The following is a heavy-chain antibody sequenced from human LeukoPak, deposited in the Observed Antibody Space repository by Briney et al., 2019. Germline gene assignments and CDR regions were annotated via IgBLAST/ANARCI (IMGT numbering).Heavy chain of an antibody. CDR3: ARYGIRGCTSTNCYTSYFYYGMDV. J-gene: IGHJ6*02. V-gene: IGHV5-51*01. Sequence: GESLKISCKGSGYSFMDYWIGWVRQMPGKGPEWMGIIFPHDSDTKYNPSFQGQVTISVDKSISTAYVQWSSLKASVTAIYYCARYGIRGCTSTNCYTSYFYYGMDVWGQGTTVTVSS. CDR2: IFPHDSDT. D-gene: IGHD2-2*02. CDR1: GYSFMDYW.